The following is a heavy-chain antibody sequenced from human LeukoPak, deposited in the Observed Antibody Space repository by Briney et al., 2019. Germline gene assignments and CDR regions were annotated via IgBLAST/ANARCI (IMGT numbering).Heavy chain of an antibody. V-gene: IGHV4-59*01. CDR3: ARDQAGTGDY. CDR1: GGSISSYY. D-gene: IGHD6-13*01. CDR2: IYYSGST. Sequence: SETLSLTCTVSGGSISSYYWSWIRQPPGKGLGWIGYIYYSGSTNYNPSLKSRVTISVDTSKNQFSLKLSSVTAADTAVYYCARDQAGTGDYWGQGTLVTVSS. J-gene: IGHJ4*02.